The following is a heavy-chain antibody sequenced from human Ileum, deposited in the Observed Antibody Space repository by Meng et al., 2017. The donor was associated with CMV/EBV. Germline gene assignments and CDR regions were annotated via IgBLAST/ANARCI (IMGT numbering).Heavy chain of an antibody. Sequence: QVQPQESGQGPWEPPDTLPPTCTASGGSTTSSTYYWGWIRRPPGEGLEWIESVYYSGTTYYNPSLKSRVNMSIDTSKNRFSLKLSSATAADTAVYYCARNVGFYSSQITYWGQGALVTVSS. CDR3: ARNVGFYSSQITY. CDR2: VYYSGTT. CDR1: GGSTTSSTYY. V-gene: IGHV4-39*07. D-gene: IGHD3-3*01. J-gene: IGHJ4*02.